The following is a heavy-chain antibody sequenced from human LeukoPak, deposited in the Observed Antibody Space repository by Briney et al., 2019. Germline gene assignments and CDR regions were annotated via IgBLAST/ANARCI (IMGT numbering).Heavy chain of an antibody. CDR1: GFTFSSYG. Sequence: GGSLRLSCAASGFTFSSYGMSWVRPAPGKGLEWVSAISGSGGSTYYADSVKGRFTISRDNSKNTLYLQMNSLRAEDTAVYYCAKFQSQLWIGVPPGYWGQGTLVTVSS. CDR2: ISGSGGST. J-gene: IGHJ4*02. CDR3: AKFQSQLWIGVPPGY. D-gene: IGHD3-10*01. V-gene: IGHV3-23*01.